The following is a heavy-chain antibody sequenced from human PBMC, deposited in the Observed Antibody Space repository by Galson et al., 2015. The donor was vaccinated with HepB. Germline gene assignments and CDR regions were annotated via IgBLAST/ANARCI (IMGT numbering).Heavy chain of an antibody. V-gene: IGHV1-2*06. CDR3: ARARQAGCSSTSCPIGWFDP. CDR2: INPNSGGT. D-gene: IGHD2-2*01. CDR1: GYTFTGYH. J-gene: IGHJ5*02. Sequence: SVKVSCKASGYTFTGYHMHWVRQAPGQGLEWMGRINPNSGGTNYAQKFQGRVTMTRDTSISTAYMELSRLRSDDTAVYYCARARQAGCSSTSCPIGWFDPWGQGTLVTVSS.